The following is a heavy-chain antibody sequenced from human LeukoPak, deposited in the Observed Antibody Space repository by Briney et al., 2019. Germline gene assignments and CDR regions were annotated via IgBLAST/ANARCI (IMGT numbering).Heavy chain of an antibody. CDR2: FDPEDGET. V-gene: IGHV1-24*01. Sequence: ASVKVSCKASGGTFSSYAISWVRQAPGKGLEWMGGFDPEDGETIYAQKFQGRVTMTEDTTTDTAYMELSSLRSEDTAVYYCATDTSSGWYKYYFDYWGQGTLVTVSS. CDR1: GGTFSSYA. J-gene: IGHJ4*02. D-gene: IGHD6-19*01. CDR3: ATDTSSGWYKYYFDY.